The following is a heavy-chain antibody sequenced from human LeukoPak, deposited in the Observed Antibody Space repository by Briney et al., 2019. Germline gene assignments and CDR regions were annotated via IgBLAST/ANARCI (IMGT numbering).Heavy chain of an antibody. D-gene: IGHD1-26*01. CDR3: ARDPYSGSYGAYYYYYMDV. CDR1: GFTFTKHW. V-gene: IGHV3-7*01. Sequence: GGSLRLSCVASGFTFTKHWMSWVRQAPGKGLEWVANIKEDGSVKNYMDSVKGRFTISRDNAKNSVSLQMNGLRAEDTAVYYCARDPYSGSYGAYYYYYMDVWGKGTTVTISS. J-gene: IGHJ6*03. CDR2: IKEDGSVK.